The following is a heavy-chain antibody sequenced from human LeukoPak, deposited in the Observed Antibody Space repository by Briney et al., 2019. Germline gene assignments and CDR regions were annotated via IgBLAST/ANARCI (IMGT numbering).Heavy chain of an antibody. CDR2: INQDGSVK. CDR1: GFASSTYW. D-gene: IGHD3-3*01. CDR3: TRDFVF. Sequence: RTGGSLRLSCAASGFASSTYWMDWVRQAPGKGLEWVGNINQDGSVKHYVDSVRGRFTISRDNARNSVYLQMSALRVEDTAVYYCTRDFVFWGQGTLVTASS. J-gene: IGHJ4*02. V-gene: IGHV3-7*01.